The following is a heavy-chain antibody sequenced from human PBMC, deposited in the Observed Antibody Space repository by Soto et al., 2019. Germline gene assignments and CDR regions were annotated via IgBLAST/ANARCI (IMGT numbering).Heavy chain of an antibody. CDR1: GGSISSSTYY. V-gene: IGHV4-39*01. D-gene: IGHD3-9*01. CDR3: ARCHGHDIVDYY. J-gene: IGHJ4*02. Sequence: SETLSLTCTVSGGSISSSTYYWGWMRQPPGKGLEWIASFFIGGNTYYNPSLKSRVTISVDTSKNQFSLKLSSVTAADTAVYFCARCHGHDIVDYYWGQGTLVTVSA. CDR2: FFIGGNT.